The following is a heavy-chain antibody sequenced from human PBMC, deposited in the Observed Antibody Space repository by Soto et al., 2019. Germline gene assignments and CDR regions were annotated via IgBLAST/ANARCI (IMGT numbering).Heavy chain of an antibody. CDR2: IIPIFGTA. CDR3: ARDHGTGGRRYFDY. J-gene: IGHJ4*02. V-gene: IGHV1-69*01. CDR1: GGTFSSYA. D-gene: IGHD3-16*01. Sequence: QVQLVQSGAEVKKPGSSVKVSCKASGGTFSSYAISGVRQAPGQGLEWMGGIIPIFGTANYAQKFQGRVTITADESTSTAYMELSSLRSEDTAVYYCARDHGTGGRRYFDYWGQGTLVTVSS.